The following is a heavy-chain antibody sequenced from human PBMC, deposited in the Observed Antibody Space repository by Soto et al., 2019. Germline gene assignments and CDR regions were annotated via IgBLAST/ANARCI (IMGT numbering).Heavy chain of an antibody. CDR3: ARGVHDDSSGYYYFY. CDR2: IIPLFGTA. D-gene: IGHD3-22*01. V-gene: IGHV1-69*01. J-gene: IGHJ4*02. CDR1: GGTFSSYA. Sequence: QVQLVQSGAEVKKPGSSVKVSCKASGGTFSSYAIDWVRQAPGQGLEWMGGIIPLFGTAKHAQKFQGRITITADESTRTAYMELRSLRSEDTDVYYCARGVHDDSSGYYYFYWGQGTLVTVSS.